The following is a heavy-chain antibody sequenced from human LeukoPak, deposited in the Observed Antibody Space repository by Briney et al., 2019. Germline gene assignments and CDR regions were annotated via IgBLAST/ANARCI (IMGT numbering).Heavy chain of an antibody. Sequence: GGSLRLSCAASGFTFSSCAMSWVRQAPGKGLEWVSAISAGSDVIYYADSVRGRFAISRDNSKNTVYLQMDSLRAEDTAVYYCAKSHVTTATGTGRYFDYWGQGTLVTVSS. CDR1: GFTFSSCA. J-gene: IGHJ4*02. CDR2: ISAGSDVI. D-gene: IGHD3-10*01. V-gene: IGHV3-23*01. CDR3: AKSHVTTATGTGRYFDY.